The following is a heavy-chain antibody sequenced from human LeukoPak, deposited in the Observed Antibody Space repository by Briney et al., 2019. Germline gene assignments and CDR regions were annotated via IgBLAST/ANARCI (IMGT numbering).Heavy chain of an antibody. CDR1: GFTFSTSG. D-gene: IGHD2-8*01. Sequence: PGGSLRLSCAASGFTFSTSGMLWVRQAPGKGLDWVAVIWYDGSHEFYADSVKGRFAISRDNSKHTLYLQSNRLRAEDTAIYYCAKAYCTRNGCFADFWGQGTLVTVSS. V-gene: IGHV3-33*06. CDR2: IWYDGSHE. J-gene: IGHJ4*02. CDR3: AKAYCTRNGCFADF.